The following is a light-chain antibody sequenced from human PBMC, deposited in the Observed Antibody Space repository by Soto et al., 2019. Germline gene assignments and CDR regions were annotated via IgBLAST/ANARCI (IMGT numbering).Light chain of an antibody. CDR2: DNN. Sequence: QSVLTQPPSVSAAPGQKVTISCSGIRSNIGNNYVSWYQQFPGTAPKLLIYDNNKRPSGIPDRFSGSKSGTSATLAITGLQTGDEADYYCGTWDSSLSAVVFGGGTQLTVL. CDR3: GTWDSSLSAVV. V-gene: IGLV1-51*01. CDR1: RSNIGNNY. J-gene: IGLJ2*01.